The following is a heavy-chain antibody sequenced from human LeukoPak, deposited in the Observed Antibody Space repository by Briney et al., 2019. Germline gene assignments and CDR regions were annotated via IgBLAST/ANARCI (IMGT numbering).Heavy chain of an antibody. J-gene: IGHJ4*02. CDR1: GFTFSSYS. V-gene: IGHV3-21*01. Sequence: GGSLRLSCAASGFTFSSYSMNWVRQAPGKGLEWVSSISSSSSYIYYADSVKGRFTISRDNAKNSLYLQMNSLRAEDTAVYYCARDIDSGFYDSRGHIDYWGQGTLVTVSS. CDR3: ARDIDSGFYDSRGHIDY. CDR2: ISSSSSYI. D-gene: IGHD3-22*01.